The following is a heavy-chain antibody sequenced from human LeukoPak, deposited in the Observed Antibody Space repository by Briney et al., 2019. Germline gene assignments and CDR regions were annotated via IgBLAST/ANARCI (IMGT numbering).Heavy chain of an antibody. D-gene: IGHD1-26*01. CDR2: ILDDGRI. Sequence: PGGPLRLSCAASGLTVSTTSMNWVRQAPGKGLEWVSDILDDGRIYYADSVKGRFTISRDHSQNKVNLQMDNLRAEDAAIYYCGSYRRAYDVWGQGTVVTVSS. V-gene: IGHV3-53*01. CDR1: GLTVSTTS. CDR3: GSYRRAYDV. J-gene: IGHJ3*01.